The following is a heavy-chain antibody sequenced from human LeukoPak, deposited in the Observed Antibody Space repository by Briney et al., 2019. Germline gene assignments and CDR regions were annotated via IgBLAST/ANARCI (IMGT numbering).Heavy chain of an antibody. CDR2: IYSGGST. V-gene: IGHV3-53*01. CDR3: ASAYYGSGSYYKIFDY. CDR1: GFTVSSNY. D-gene: IGHD3-10*01. Sequence: GGSLRLSCAASGFTVSSNYMRWVRQAPGKGLEWVSVIYSGGSTYYADSVKGRFTISRDNSKNTLYLQMNSLRAEDTAVYYCASAYYGSGSYYKIFDYWGQGTLVTVSS. J-gene: IGHJ4*02.